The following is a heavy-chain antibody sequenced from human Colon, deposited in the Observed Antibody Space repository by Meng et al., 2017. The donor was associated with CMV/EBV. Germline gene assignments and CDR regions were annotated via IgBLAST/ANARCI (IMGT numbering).Heavy chain of an antibody. CDR1: GFTFSNYW. Sequence: GESLKISCAASGFTFSNYWMSWVRQAPGKGLEWVANIKQDGTDRYYVDSVKGRFTISRDNAKKSLYLEMSGLGAEDTAVYFCARGCVTPCGGLSLWGQGTLVTVSS. CDR3: ARGCVTPCGGLSL. CDR2: IKQDGTDR. V-gene: IGHV3-7*01. J-gene: IGHJ4*02. D-gene: IGHD2-21*01.